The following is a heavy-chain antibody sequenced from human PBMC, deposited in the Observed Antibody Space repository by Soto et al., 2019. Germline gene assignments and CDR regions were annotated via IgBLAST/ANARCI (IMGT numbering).Heavy chain of an antibody. CDR1: GFTFSSYS. V-gene: IGHV3-48*02. J-gene: IGHJ6*02. CDR3: ARDRDDYSNYYYGMDV. Sequence: EVQLVESGGGLVQPGGSLRLSCAASGFTFSSYSMNWFRQAPGKGLEWVSYISSSSSTIYYADSVKGRFTISRDNAKNSLYLQMNSLRDEDTAVYYCARDRDDYSNYYYGMDVWGQGTTVTVSS. CDR2: ISSSSSTI. D-gene: IGHD4-4*01.